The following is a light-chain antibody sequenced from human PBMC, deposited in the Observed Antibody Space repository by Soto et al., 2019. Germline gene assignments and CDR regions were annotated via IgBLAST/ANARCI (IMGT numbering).Light chain of an antibody. CDR2: DAS. V-gene: IGKV3-20*01. J-gene: IGKJ3*01. CDR3: QQYGDSPAT. CDR1: QSVSSGF. Sequence: IVLTQSPGTLSLSPGERATLSCRTSQSVSSGFLAWYQKKPGQAPRLLIYDASNRAAGIPARFSGSGSGTDFILTFSRLEPEDFAVYYCQQYGDSPATFGPGTKVDIK.